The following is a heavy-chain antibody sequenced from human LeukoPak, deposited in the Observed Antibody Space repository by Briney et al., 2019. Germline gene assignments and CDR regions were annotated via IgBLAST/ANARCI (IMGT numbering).Heavy chain of an antibody. V-gene: IGHV1-2*02. J-gene: IGHJ4*02. D-gene: IGHD4-23*01. CDR2: INHNSGTT. Sequence: GASVKVSCKASVSTFTAYYMHWVRQAPGPGPEWMGWINHNSGTTNNAQKFQGRVTMARDTSISTAYMELTRLRSDATAMYYGAREADYDGFDYWGQGTLVTVSS. CDR1: VSTFTAYY. CDR3: AREADYDGFDY.